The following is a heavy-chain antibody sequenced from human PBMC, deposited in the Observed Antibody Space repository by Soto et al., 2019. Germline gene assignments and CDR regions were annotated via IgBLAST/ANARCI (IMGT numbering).Heavy chain of an antibody. J-gene: IGHJ4*02. D-gene: IGHD6-19*01. Sequence: EVQLLESGGGLVQPGGSLRLSCAASGVTFSTYAMSWVRQAPGKGLEWVSAISRSGGSTYYADSVKGRFTVSRGNPENMLYLQMNSLRAEDTAVYFCAKGSASTYYFDSWGQGTLVTVSS. V-gene: IGHV3-23*01. CDR1: GVTFSTYA. CDR2: ISRSGGST. CDR3: AKGSASTYYFDS.